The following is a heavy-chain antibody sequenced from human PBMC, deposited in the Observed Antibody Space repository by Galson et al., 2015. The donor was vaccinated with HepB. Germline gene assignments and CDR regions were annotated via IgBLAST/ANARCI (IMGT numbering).Heavy chain of an antibody. D-gene: IGHD3-10*01. V-gene: IGHV3-33*01. CDR1: GFIFSDYG. CDR2: IWFDGSQE. J-gene: IGHJ3*01. CDR3: STLETQAGTDVFDV. Sequence: SLRLSCAASGFIFSDYGMHWVRQAPGKGLEWVAVIWFDGSQEKYADSVKGRFTISRDNSKNKLDLQMNSLRVEDTALYYCSTLETQAGTDVFDVWGQGTMVTVSS.